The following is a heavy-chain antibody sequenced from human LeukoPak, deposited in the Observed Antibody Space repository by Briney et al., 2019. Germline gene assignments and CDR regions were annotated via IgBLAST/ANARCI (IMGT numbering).Heavy chain of an antibody. V-gene: IGHV3-30*04. CDR2: ISYDGSNK. J-gene: IGHJ4*02. CDR3: ARDVVGATHFDY. D-gene: IGHD1-26*01. Sequence: GGSLRLSCAASGFTFSSYAMHWVRQAPGKGLEWVAVISYDGSNKYYADSVKGRFTISRDNSKNTLYLQMNSLRAEDTAVYYCARDVVGATHFDYWGQGTLVTVSS. CDR1: GFTFSSYA.